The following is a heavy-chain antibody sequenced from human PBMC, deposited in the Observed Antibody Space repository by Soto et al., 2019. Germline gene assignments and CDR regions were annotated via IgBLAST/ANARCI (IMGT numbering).Heavy chain of an antibody. D-gene: IGHD2-2*02. CDR2: ISGSGGST. CDR1: GFTFSSYA. V-gene: IGHV3-23*01. Sequence: GGSLRLSCAASGFTFSSYAMSWVRQAPGKGLEWVSAISGSGGSTYYADSVKGRFTISRDNSKNTLYLQMNSLRAEDTAVYYCAKERAFIVVVPAAIPYFDYWGQGTLVTVSS. CDR3: AKERAFIVVVPAAIPYFDY. J-gene: IGHJ4*02.